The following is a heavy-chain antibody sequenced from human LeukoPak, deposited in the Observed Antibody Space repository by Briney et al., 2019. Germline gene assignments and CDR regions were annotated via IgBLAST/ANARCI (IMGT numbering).Heavy chain of an antibody. CDR1: GGSISSYY. CDR3: ARSVPHSSGYYQEGFDY. Sequence: PSETLSLTCTVSGGSISSYYWSWIRQPPGKGLEWIGYIYYSGSTNYNPSLKSRVTISVDTSKNQFSLKLSSVTAADTAVYYCARSVPHSSGYYQEGFDYWGQGTLVTVSS. V-gene: IGHV4-59*12. CDR2: IYYSGST. J-gene: IGHJ4*02. D-gene: IGHD3-22*01.